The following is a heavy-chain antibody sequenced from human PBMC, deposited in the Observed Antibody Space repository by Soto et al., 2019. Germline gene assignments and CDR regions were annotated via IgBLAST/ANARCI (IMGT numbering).Heavy chain of an antibody. V-gene: IGHV1-18*04. Sequence: ASVKVSCKASGYTFTSYGISWERQAPGQGLEWMGWISAYNGNTNYAQKLQGRVTMTTDTSTSTAYMELRSLRSDDTAVYYCARALMYYDFWSGYKYYYGMDVWGQGTTVTVSS. CDR1: GYTFTSYG. D-gene: IGHD3-3*01. CDR3: ARALMYYDFWSGYKYYYGMDV. CDR2: ISAYNGNT. J-gene: IGHJ6*02.